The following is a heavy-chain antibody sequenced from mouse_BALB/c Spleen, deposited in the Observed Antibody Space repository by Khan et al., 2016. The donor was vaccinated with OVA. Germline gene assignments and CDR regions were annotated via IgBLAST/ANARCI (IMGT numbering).Heavy chain of an antibody. J-gene: IGHJ4*01. V-gene: IGHV2-9*02. CDR3: SRFYDGYYYTVDY. Sequence: QVQLKESGPGLVAPSQSLSITCTVSGFSLTTYGVHWVRQPPGKGLEWLGVIWGGGDTNYNSALMSRLSISKDNSKSQVFLKMNSLQTDDTAMYYCSRFYDGYYYTVDYWGQGTSVTVSS. CDR1: GFSLTTYG. CDR2: IWGGGDT. D-gene: IGHD2-3*01.